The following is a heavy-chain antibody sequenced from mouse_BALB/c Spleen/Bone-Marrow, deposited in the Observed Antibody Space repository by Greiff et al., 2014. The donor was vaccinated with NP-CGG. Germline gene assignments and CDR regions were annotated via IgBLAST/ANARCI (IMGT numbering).Heavy chain of an antibody. D-gene: IGHD1-1*01. J-gene: IGHJ2*01. CDR2: IDPANGNS. Sequence: VQLQQSGAELVKPGASVKLSCTASGFNIKDTYMHWVKQRPEQGLEWIGRIDPANGNSKYDPKFQGKATITADTSSNTASLQLSSLTSEDTAVYYCAFITTVVEYYFDYWGQGTTLTVSS. CDR1: GFNIKDTY. V-gene: IGHV14-3*02. CDR3: AFITTVVEYYFDY.